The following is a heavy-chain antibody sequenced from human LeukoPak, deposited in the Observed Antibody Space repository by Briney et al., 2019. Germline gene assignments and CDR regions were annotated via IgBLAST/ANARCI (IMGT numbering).Heavy chain of an antibody. CDR3: ARDVDWNYDL. J-gene: IGHJ4*02. Sequence: GGSLRLSCVGSGFTFSNYWMNWVRQAPGKGLEWVANIKGSDKGHVDSVKGRFSVSRDDARNSLYLQMDSLRAEDTAVYYCARDVDWNYDLWGQGTVVRVSS. D-gene: IGHD1-7*01. CDR2: IKGSDK. CDR1: GFTFSNYW. V-gene: IGHV3-7*01.